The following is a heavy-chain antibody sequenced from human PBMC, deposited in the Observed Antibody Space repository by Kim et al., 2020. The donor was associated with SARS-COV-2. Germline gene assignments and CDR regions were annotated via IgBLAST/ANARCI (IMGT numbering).Heavy chain of an antibody. V-gene: IGHV3-23*01. CDR1: GFTFGNYA. CDR3: AKHLSSDWDSWFDP. Sequence: GGSLRLSCAASGFTFGNYAMSWVRQAPGWGLEWVSVIGGTISNTQYSDSVKGRFTISRDNSKNTLYLQIDSLRAEDTAIYYCAKHLSSDWDSWFDPWGQGTLVTVSS. J-gene: IGHJ5*02. D-gene: IGHD6-25*01. CDR2: IGGTISNT.